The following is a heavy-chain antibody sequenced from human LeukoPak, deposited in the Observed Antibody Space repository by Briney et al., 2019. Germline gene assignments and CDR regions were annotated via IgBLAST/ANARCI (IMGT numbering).Heavy chain of an antibody. J-gene: IGHJ4*02. CDR1: GFTFSSYA. Sequence: GGSLRLSCAASGFTFSSYAMNWVRQAPGKGLEWVSAISGSGGSTYYADSVKGRFTISRDNSKNTLYLQMNSLRAEDTAVYYCAKDRRDSGSYWPLCYWGQGTLVTVSS. CDR2: ISGSGGST. V-gene: IGHV3-23*01. D-gene: IGHD1-26*01. CDR3: AKDRRDSGSYWPLCY.